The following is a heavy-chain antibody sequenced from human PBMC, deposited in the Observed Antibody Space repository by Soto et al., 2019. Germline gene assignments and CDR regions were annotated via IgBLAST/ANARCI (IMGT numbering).Heavy chain of an antibody. CDR2: ISGSGGST. CDR3: ARLPIAAAGTRYFDY. D-gene: IGHD6-13*01. J-gene: IGHJ4*02. V-gene: IGHV3-23*01. CDR1: GFTFSSYA. Sequence: TGGSLRLSCAASGFTFSSYAMSWVRQAPGKGLEWVSTISGSGGSTYYADSVKGRFAISRDNSKNTLYLQMNSLRAEDTAVYYCARLPIAAAGTRYFDYWGQGTLVTVSS.